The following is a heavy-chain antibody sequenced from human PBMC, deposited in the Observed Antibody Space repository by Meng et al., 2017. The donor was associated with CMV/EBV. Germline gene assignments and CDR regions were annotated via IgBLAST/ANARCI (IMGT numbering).Heavy chain of an antibody. J-gene: IGHJ4*02. CDR2: ISYDGSNK. Sequence: GGSLRLSCAASGFTFSSYAMHWVRQAPGKGLEWVAVISYDGSNKYYADSVKGRFTISRDNSKNTLYLQMNSLRAEDTALYYCAKSQGYCSGGSCFIYDYWGQGTLVTVSS. CDR1: GFTFSSYA. D-gene: IGHD2-15*01. CDR3: AKSQGYCSGGSCFIYDY. V-gene: IGHV3-30-3*02.